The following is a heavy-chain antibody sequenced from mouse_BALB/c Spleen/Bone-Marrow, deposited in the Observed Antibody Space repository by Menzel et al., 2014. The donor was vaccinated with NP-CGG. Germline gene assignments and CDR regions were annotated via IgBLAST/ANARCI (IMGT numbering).Heavy chain of an antibody. D-gene: IGHD2-10*02. J-gene: IGHJ2*01. Sequence: EVMLEQSGAALVKPRASVKLSCTASGFNITGTYMHWVKHGPEQGQAWVGSIDPGNGNTRYAPKFQGMPTIIADNSSNTAYLQSSSPTSDAIAGYDCAFLYGNDDYWGQGTTLTVSS. CDR2: IDPGNGNT. CDR1: GFNITGTY. CDR3: AFLYGNDDY. V-gene: IGHV14-3*02.